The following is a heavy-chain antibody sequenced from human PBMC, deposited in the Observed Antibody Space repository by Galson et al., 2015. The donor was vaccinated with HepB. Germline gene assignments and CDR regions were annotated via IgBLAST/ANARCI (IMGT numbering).Heavy chain of an antibody. CDR3: ASVSRNYFYHGMDV. J-gene: IGHJ6*02. Sequence: SLRLSCAASGFIVSSSYMSWVRQAPGKGLEWVSLIYSGGSTYFADPVQGRFTISRDSSKNTLYLQMNSLRAEDTAMYYCASVSRNYFYHGMDVWGRGTTVTVSS. D-gene: IGHD3-10*01. CDR2: IYSGGST. V-gene: IGHV3-53*01. CDR1: GFIVSSSY.